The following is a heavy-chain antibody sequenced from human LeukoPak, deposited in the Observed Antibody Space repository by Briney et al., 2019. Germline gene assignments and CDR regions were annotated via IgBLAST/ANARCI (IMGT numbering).Heavy chain of an antibody. J-gene: IGHJ5*02. CDR1: GSRFTSYW. D-gene: IGHD6-19*01. V-gene: IGHV5-51*01. CDR2: IYPGDSDT. CDR3: ARAPVQGSSGWYGWFDP. Sequence: GESLQISCKGSGSRFTSYWIGWVRQMPGKGLEWMGIIYPGDSDTRYSPSFQGQVTISADKSISTAYLQWSSLKASDTAMYYCARAPVQGSSGWYGWFDPWGQGTLVTVSS.